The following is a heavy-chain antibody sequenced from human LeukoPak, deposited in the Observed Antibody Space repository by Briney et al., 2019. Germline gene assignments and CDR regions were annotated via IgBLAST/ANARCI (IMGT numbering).Heavy chain of an antibody. CDR1: GFTFSSYS. CDR3: ARDSYNWNAAPFDI. V-gene: IGHV3-21*01. D-gene: IGHD1-1*01. J-gene: IGHJ3*02. CDR2: ISSSGSCI. Sequence: PGGSLRLSCAASGFTFSSYSMNWVRQAPGKGLEWVSSISSSGSCIYYADSVKGRFTISRDNAKNSLYLQMNSLRAEDTAVYYCARDSYNWNAAPFDIWGQGTMVTVSS.